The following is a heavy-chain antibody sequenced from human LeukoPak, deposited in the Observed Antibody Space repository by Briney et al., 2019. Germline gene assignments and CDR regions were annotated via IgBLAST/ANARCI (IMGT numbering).Heavy chain of an antibody. J-gene: IGHJ4*02. D-gene: IGHD2-15*01. CDR2: IYSGGST. V-gene: IGHV3-53*01. CDR1: GFTFSSYS. Sequence: GGSLRLSCAASGFTFSSYSMNWVRQAPGKGLEWVSVIYSGGSTYYADSVKGRFTISRDNSKNTLYLQMNSLRAEDTAVYFCAKSPVSSCRGSFCYPFDYWGQGNLVTVSS. CDR3: AKSPVSSCRGSFCYPFDY.